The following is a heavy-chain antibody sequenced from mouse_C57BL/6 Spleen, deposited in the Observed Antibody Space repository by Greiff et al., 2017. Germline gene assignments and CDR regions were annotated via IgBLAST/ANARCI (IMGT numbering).Heavy chain of an antibody. CDR3: AREDGYFDV. CDR1: GFTFSSYA. V-gene: IGHV5-4*01. J-gene: IGHJ1*03. Sequence: EVHLVESGGGLVKPGGSLKLSCAASGFTFSSYAMSWVRQTPEKRLEWVATISDGGSYTYYPDNVKGRFTISRDNAKNNLYLQMSHLKSEDTAMYYCAREDGYFDVWGTGTTVTVSS. CDR2: ISDGGSYT.